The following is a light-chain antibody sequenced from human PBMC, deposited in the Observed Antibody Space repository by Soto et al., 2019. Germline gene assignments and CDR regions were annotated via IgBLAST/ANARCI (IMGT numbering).Light chain of an antibody. V-gene: IGLV2-14*01. CDR1: SSDVGGYNY. CDR2: AVT. CDR3: SSYTSSTTL. Sequence: QSALTQPASVSGSPGQSITISCTGTSSDVGGYNYVSWYQQHPGKAPKLMIYAVTDRPSGVSSRFSGSKSGNTASLTISGLQAEDEADYYCSSYTSSTTLFVTRTKV. J-gene: IGLJ1*01.